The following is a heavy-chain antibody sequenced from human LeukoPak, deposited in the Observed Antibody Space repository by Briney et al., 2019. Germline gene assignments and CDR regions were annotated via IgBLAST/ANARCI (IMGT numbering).Heavy chain of an antibody. D-gene: IGHD2-2*01. J-gene: IGHJ6*02. CDR2: IFLGDSET. V-gene: IGHV5-51*01. CDR1: GYSFIDYW. CDR3: ARHGLQGCSGTRCFKSYYYYGMDV. Sequence: KSGESLKISCKGSGYSFIDYWIGWVRQMPGKGPEWMGIIFLGDSETKYNPSFQGQVTISVDKSISTAYLQWSSLKASDTAMYYCARHGLQGCSGTRCFKSYYYYGMDVWGQGTTVTVSS.